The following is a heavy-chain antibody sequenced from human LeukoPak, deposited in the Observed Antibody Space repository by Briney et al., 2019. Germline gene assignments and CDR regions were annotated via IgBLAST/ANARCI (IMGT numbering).Heavy chain of an antibody. CDR1: VYTFSNYW. J-gene: IGHJ4*02. V-gene: IGHV3-7*01. CDR3: ASGQQLGY. CDR2: IKQDGSEK. Sequence: GGSLRLSCAASVYTFSNYWMSWVRQAPGRGLEWVANIKQDGSEKYYVDSVKGRFTISRDNAKNSLYLQMNSLRAEDTAVYYCASGQQLGYWGQGTLVTVSS. D-gene: IGHD6-6*01.